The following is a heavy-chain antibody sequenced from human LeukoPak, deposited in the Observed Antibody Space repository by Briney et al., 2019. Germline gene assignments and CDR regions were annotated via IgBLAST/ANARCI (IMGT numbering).Heavy chain of an antibody. CDR1: GFSISSHS. D-gene: IGHD5-18*01. CDR3: ARGGENYGYWFDC. CDR2: ISSSSIYI. V-gene: IGHV3-21*01. J-gene: IGHJ4*02. Sequence: GGSLRLSCAASGFSISSHSMNWVRQAPGKGLEWVSSISSSSIYIYYADSVKGRFTISRDNAKNSLFLQMNGLRAEDTAVYYCARGGENYGYWFDCWGQGTLVTVSS.